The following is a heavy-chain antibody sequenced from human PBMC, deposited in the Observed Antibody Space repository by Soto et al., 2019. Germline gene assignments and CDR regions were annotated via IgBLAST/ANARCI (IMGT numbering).Heavy chain of an antibody. D-gene: IGHD6-13*01. CDR1: GFTFSSYS. V-gene: IGHV3-48*04. CDR2: ISSSSSTI. Sequence: PGGSLRLSCAASGFTFSSYSMNWVRQAPGKGLEWVSYISSSSSTIYYADSVKGRFTISRDNAKNSLYLQMNSLRAEDTAVYYGSRDLGPPPYSCSWYYWGQGTLVTVSS. CDR3: SRDLGPPPYSCSWYY. J-gene: IGHJ4*02.